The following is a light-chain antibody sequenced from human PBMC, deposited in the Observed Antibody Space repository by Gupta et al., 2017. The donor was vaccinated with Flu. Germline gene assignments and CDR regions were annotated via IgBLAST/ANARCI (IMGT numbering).Light chain of an antibody. CDR2: KDS. CDR3: QSADSSGTYQV. V-gene: IGLV3-25*02. CDR1: ALPKQY. J-gene: IGLJ3*02. Sequence: SYELTQPPSVSVSPGQTARTPCSGDALPKQYAYWYQQKPGQAPVLVIYKDSERPTGIPERFSGSSAGTTVTLTISGVQAEDEADYCGQSADSSGTYQVFGGGTKLTVL.